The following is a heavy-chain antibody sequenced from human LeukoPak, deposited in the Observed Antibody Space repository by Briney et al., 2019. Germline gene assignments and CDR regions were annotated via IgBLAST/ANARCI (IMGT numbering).Heavy chain of an antibody. CDR1: GGSISSSSYY. CDR3: ATPRGGVIRF. CDR2: IYYSGNT. Sequence: SETLSLTCTVSGGSISSSSYYWGRIRQPPGKGLEWIGSIYYSGNTYYNPSLESRVTVSVDTSMNQFSLRLTSVSPEDTAVYYCATPRGGVIRFWGQGTLVTVSS. V-gene: IGHV4-39*07. J-gene: IGHJ4*02. D-gene: IGHD3-16*02.